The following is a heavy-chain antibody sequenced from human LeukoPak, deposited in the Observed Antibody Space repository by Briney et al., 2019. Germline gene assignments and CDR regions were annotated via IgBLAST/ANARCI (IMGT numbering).Heavy chain of an antibody. D-gene: IGHD5-24*01. CDR2: IYYSGST. J-gene: IGHJ4*02. CDR3: ARHRSKWLQSSFDY. V-gene: IGHV4-39*01. CDR1: GGSISSSSSY. Sequence: SETLSLTCTVSGGSISSSSSYWGWIRQPPGKGLEWIGSIYYSGSTYYNPSLKSRVTISVDTSKNQFSLKLNSVTAADTAVYYCARHRSKWLQSSFDYWGQGTLVTVSS.